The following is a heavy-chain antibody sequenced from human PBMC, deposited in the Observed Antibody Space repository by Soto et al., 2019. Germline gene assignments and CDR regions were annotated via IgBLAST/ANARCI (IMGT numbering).Heavy chain of an antibody. CDR1: GGSISSSSYY. D-gene: IGHD3-3*01. CDR3: ARYSKKNDFWSGYPPEGYFDY. CDR2: IYYSGST. V-gene: IGHV4-39*01. J-gene: IGHJ4*02. Sequence: SETLSLTCTVSGGSISSSSYYWGWIRQPPGKGLEWIGSIYYSGSTYYNPSLKSRVTISVDTSKNQFSLKLSSVTAADTAVYYCARYSKKNDFWSGYPPEGYFDYWGQGTLVTVSS.